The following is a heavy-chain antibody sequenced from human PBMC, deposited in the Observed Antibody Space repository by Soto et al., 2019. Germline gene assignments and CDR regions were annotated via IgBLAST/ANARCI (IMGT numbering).Heavy chain of an antibody. J-gene: IGHJ4*02. CDR2: INIDVSST. Sequence: EVQLVESGGGLVQPGGSPRLSCAASGFTFSSYWMHWVRQAPGKGLVWVSRINIDVSSTNYADSVKGRFTISIDNAMNTLSLQMNSMRAEDTGVYYCARGGRGGFDYWGQGTLVTVS. V-gene: IGHV3-74*01. CDR1: GFTFSSYW. D-gene: IGHD3-16*01. CDR3: ARGGRGGFDY.